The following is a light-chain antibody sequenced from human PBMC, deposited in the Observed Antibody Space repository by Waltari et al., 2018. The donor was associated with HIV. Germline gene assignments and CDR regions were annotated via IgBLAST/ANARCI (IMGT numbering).Light chain of an antibody. CDR1: SSNIGSNT. CDR3: AAWDDSLIGPV. V-gene: IGLV1-44*01. Sequence: QSVLTQPPSASGTPGQRVTISCSGSSSNIGSNTVNWYQQLPGTAPKLLIYSNNLRPSGVPDRLSGSKSGTSASLAISGLQSEDEANYYCAAWDDSLIGPVFGGGTKLTVL. J-gene: IGLJ3*02. CDR2: SNN.